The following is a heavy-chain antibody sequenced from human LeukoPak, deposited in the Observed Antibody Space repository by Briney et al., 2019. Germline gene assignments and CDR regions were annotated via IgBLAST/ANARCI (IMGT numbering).Heavy chain of an antibody. CDR2: IIPIFGTA. CDR3: ARGLPPGYCSSTSCYTPNFDY. CDR1: GGTFISYA. J-gene: IGHJ4*02. D-gene: IGHD2-2*02. V-gene: IGHV1-69*13. Sequence: SVKVSCKASGGTFISYAISWVRQAPGQGLEWMGGIIPIFGTANYAQKFQGRVTITADESTSTAYMELSSLRSEDTAVYYCARGLPPGYCSSTSCYTPNFDYWGQGTLVTVSS.